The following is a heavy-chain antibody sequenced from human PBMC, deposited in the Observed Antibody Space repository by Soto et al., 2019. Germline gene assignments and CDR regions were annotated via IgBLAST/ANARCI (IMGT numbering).Heavy chain of an antibody. J-gene: IGHJ6*02. CDR3: ARDMGEGERQYQLLYDYYYYGMDV. Sequence: EVQLVESGGGLVKPGGTLRLSCAASGFTFSSYSMNWVRQAPGKGLEWVSSISSSSSYIYYADSVKGRFTISRDNAKNSLYLQMSSLRAEDTAVYYCARDMGEGERQYQLLYDYYYYGMDVWGQGTTVTVSS. CDR1: GFTFSSYS. D-gene: IGHD2-2*02. V-gene: IGHV3-21*01. CDR2: ISSSSSYI.